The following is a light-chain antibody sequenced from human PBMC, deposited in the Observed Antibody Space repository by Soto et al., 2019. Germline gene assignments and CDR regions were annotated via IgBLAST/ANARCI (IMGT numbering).Light chain of an antibody. CDR2: DIF. CDR3: QQYNSFSPIT. CDR1: QSVGSD. J-gene: IGKJ5*01. V-gene: IGKV3D-15*01. Sequence: EIVMTQSPASLSVYPGESATLSCRASQSVGSDLAWYQQKPGQAPRLVIYDIFTRATGVPTSISGIVSGTEFTLTISSLQSEDFATYFCQQYNSFSPITFGQGTRVDIK.